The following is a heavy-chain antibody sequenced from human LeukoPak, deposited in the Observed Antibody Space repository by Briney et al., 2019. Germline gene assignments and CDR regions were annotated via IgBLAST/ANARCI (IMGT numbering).Heavy chain of an antibody. CDR3: ARDRTYGHFDY. Sequence: PSETLSLTCTLSGGSISSYYWGWIRQPPGEGLEWIGYIYYSGSTNYNPSLKSRVTISLDTSKNQFSLRLSSVTAADTAVHYCARDRTYGHFDYWGQGTLVTVSS. CDR2: IYYSGST. D-gene: IGHD3-10*01. J-gene: IGHJ4*02. V-gene: IGHV4-59*01. CDR1: GGSISSYY.